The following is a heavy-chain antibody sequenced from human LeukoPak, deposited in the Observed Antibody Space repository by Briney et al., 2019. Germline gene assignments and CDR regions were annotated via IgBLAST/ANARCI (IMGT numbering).Heavy chain of an antibody. CDR3: TRGGRWLPLVGSDV. D-gene: IGHD5-24*01. CDR1: GGSINNYY. Sequence: SETLSLTCTVSGGSINNYYWSWIRQPPGKGLEWMAYIFNGGITDYNPSLKSRVTVSLDTSKNQFSLKLRSATAADTAVYYCTRGGRWLPLVGSDVWGQGTLVTVSS. V-gene: IGHV4-59*01. CDR2: IFNGGIT. J-gene: IGHJ4*02.